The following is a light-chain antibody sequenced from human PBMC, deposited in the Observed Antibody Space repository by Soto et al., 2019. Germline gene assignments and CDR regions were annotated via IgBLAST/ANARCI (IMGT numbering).Light chain of an antibody. Sequence: IQMTQSPSSESASVGDKVPVSCRASQVIGNFINWYQLKPGKAPNLLIYKASSLEGGVPSRFNGSGSGTEFTLSISSLQPDDSATYYCQNYNDYSRTFGQGSKVDIK. CDR1: QVIGNF. CDR3: QNYNDYSRT. J-gene: IGKJ1*01. CDR2: KAS. V-gene: IGKV1-5*03.